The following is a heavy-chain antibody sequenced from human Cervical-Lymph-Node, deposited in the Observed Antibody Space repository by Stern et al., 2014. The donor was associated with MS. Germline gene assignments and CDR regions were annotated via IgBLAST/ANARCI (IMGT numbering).Heavy chain of an antibody. CDR3: ARDVEMAS. CDR2: ISSSSTI. CDR1: GFTFSSYS. Sequence: EVQLVESGGGLVQPGGSLRLSCAASGFTFSSYSMNWVRQAPGKGLEWVSYISSSSTIYYADSVKGRFTISRDNAKNSLYLQMNSLRDEDTAVYYCARDVEMASWGQGTLVTVSS. V-gene: IGHV3-48*02. J-gene: IGHJ4*02. D-gene: IGHD5-24*01.